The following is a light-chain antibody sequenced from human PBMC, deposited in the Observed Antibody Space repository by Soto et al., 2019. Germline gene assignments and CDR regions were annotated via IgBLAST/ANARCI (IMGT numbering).Light chain of an antibody. Sequence: DIPMPQSPSTLSASVGDGVTITCRASQSIGSWLAWYQQKPGKAPKLLIYKATNLQSGVPSRFSGSGSGTDFSLTISSLQPVDSATYFCQHYHDFQYTFGPGTKLEI. V-gene: IGKV1-5*03. CDR2: KAT. J-gene: IGKJ2*01. CDR1: QSIGSW. CDR3: QHYHDFQYT.